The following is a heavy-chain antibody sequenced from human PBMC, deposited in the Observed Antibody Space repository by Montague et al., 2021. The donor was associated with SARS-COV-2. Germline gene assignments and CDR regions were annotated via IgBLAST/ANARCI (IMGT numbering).Heavy chain of an antibody. CDR1: GFSVSNNY. CDR2: IYYSGST. J-gene: IGHJ3*02. D-gene: IGHD3-3*01. Sequence: LRLSCAASGFSVSNNYMTWVRQAPGKGLEWIGYIYYSGSTNYNXSLKSRVTISVDTSKNQFSLKLSSVTAADTAVYYCARQRRYQLPITIFGVVMADAFDIWGRGTMVTVSS. V-gene: IGHV4-59*08. CDR3: ARQRRYQLPITIFGVVMADAFDI.